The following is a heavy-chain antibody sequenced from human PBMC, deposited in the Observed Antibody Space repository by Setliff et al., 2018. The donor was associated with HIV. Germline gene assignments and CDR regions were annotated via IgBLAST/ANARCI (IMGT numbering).Heavy chain of an antibody. J-gene: IGHJ4*02. CDR2: ISSSGNTV. D-gene: IGHD3-22*01. CDR3: ATSGGPYSSGLDY. V-gene: IGHV3-48*03. CDR1: GFTFSGYE. Sequence: PGGSLRLSCTASGFTFSGYEMNWVRQAPGKGLEWVSYISSSGNTVYYADSVKGRFAISRDNAKNSLYLQMNSLISEDTAIYYCATSGGPYSSGLDYWGQGTQVTVSS.